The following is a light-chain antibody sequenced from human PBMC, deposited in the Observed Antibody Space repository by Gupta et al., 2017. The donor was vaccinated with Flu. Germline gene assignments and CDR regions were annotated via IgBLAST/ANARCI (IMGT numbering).Light chain of an antibody. V-gene: IGKV1-39*01. J-gene: IGKJ1*01. Sequence: GDRVTITCRASQSISSYLNWYQQKPRKAPKLLIYAASSLQSGVPSRFIGSRSGTDFTLTINSLPPEDFATYYCQQSYSNLWTFGQGTKVEIK. CDR3: QQSYSNLWT. CDR2: AAS. CDR1: QSISSY.